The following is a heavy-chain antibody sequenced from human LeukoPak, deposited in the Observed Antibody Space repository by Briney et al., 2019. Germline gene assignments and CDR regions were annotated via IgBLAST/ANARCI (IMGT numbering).Heavy chain of an antibody. CDR2: RYYSGST. Sequence: SETLSLTCSVSGGSISSYYWTWIRHPPGKGLEWIGYRYYSGSTTYNPSLKSRVTISDDTSKSQFSLKLISVTAADTAIYYCARVRGDFETDWGQGTLVTVSS. V-gene: IGHV4-59*01. CDR1: GGSISSYY. J-gene: IGHJ1*01. CDR3: ARVRGDFETD. D-gene: IGHD3-16*01.